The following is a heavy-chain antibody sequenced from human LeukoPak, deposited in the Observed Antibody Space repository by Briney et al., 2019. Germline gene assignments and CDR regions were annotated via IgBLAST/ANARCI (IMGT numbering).Heavy chain of an antibody. Sequence: GASVKVSCKASGYTFTSHDINWVRQPTGQGLEWVGWMSPVSGNTDSAQKFQGRATMTRDISISTAYLELSGLTSEDTAVYYCARGPIEGFGEPWGQGTLVTVSS. J-gene: IGHJ4*02. CDR3: ARGPIEGFGEP. CDR2: MSPVSGNT. V-gene: IGHV1-8*01. CDR1: GYTFTSHD. D-gene: IGHD3-10*01.